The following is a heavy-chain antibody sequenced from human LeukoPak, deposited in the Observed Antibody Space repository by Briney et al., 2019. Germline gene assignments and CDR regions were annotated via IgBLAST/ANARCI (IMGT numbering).Heavy chain of an antibody. V-gene: IGHV1-18*01. D-gene: IGHD6-6*01. J-gene: IGHJ4*02. CDR1: GGTFSSYG. CDR2: ISAYNGNT. CDR3: ARDIGPGSSSPLLEY. Sequence: GSSVKVSCKASGGTFSSYGISWVRQAPGQGLEWMGWISAYNGNTNYAQKLQGRVTMTTDTSTSTAYMELRSLRSDDTAVYYCARDIGPGSSSPLLEYWGQGTLVTVSS.